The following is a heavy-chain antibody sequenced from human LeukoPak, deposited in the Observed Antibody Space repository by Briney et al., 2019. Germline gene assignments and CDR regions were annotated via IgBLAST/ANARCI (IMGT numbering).Heavy chain of an antibody. Sequence: ASVKVSCKASGGTFSSHAISWVRQAPGQGLEWMGRIIPILGIANYAQKFQGRVTITADKSTSAAYMELSSLRSEDTAVYYCASGDGYNFYWGQGTLVTVSS. J-gene: IGHJ4*02. D-gene: IGHD5-24*01. CDR1: GGTFSSHA. CDR2: IIPILGIA. CDR3: ASGDGYNFY. V-gene: IGHV1-69*04.